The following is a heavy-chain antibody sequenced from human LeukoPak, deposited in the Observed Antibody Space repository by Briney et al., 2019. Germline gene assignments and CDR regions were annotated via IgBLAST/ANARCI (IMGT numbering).Heavy chain of an antibody. J-gene: IGHJ4*02. Sequence: GGSLRLSCAASGFTFSSYAMHWVRQAPGRGLEWVAVISYDGSNKYYADSVKGRFTISRDNSKNTLYLQMNSLRAEDTAVYYCARRGYSYGSYYFDYWGQGTLVTVSS. D-gene: IGHD5-18*01. CDR3: ARRGYSYGSYYFDY. CDR2: ISYDGSNK. CDR1: GFTFSSYA. V-gene: IGHV3-30-3*01.